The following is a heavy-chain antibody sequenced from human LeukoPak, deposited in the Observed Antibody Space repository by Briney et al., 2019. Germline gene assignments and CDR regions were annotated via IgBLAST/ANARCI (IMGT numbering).Heavy chain of an antibody. J-gene: IGHJ4*02. Sequence: PGGSLRLSCRGSGVTFEDYYLSWIRQAPGKGLEWISYVSSTGGDKFYADPVKGRFTISRDSARNSVYMEMNDLMAEDTAFYYCARGENGSFDYLGQGTLVIVSS. CDR2: VSSTGGDK. V-gene: IGHV3-11*01. CDR1: GVTFEDYY. D-gene: IGHD3-10*01. CDR3: ARGENGSFDY.